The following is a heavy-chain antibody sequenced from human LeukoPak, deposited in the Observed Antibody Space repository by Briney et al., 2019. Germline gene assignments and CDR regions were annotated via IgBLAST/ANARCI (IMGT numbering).Heavy chain of an antibody. CDR1: GGSIGSGSYY. CDR2: IYYSGST. CDR3: ARVEGGDYSPRFDY. V-gene: IGHV4-39*07. D-gene: IGHD2-21*02. Sequence: SETLSLTCTVSGGSIGSGSYYWGWIRQPPGKGLEWIGSIYYSGSTYYNPSLKSRVTISVDTSKNQFSLKLSSVTAADTAVYYCARVEGGDYSPRFDYWGQGTLVTVSS. J-gene: IGHJ4*02.